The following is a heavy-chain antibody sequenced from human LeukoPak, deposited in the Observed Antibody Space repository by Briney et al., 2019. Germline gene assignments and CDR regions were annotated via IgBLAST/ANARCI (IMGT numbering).Heavy chain of an antibody. J-gene: IGHJ4*02. CDR2: ISGSGGST. D-gene: IGHD1-26*01. CDR3: AKGHSGKRSCYFDY. Sequence: TGGSLRLSCAASGITFSSYAMSWVRQAPGKGLEWVSAISGSGGSTHYVDSLKGRFTISRDNSKNTLYLQMSSLRAEDTAVYYCAKGHSGKRSCYFDYWGQGTLVTVSP. V-gene: IGHV3-23*01. CDR1: GITFSSYA.